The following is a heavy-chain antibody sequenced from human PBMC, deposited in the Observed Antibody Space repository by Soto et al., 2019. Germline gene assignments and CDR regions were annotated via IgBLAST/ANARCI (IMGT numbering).Heavy chain of an antibody. V-gene: IGHV3-23*01. D-gene: IGHD6-25*01. CDR3: AKFFVETGGSSGWPWSFHF. CDR2: ISGTGGTT. Sequence: PGGSLRLSCSASGFPFSSYAMSWVRQAPEKGLESLSAISGTGGTTYYADSVKGRFTSSRDNSRNTLHMQMNSLRAEDTAIYYCAKFFVETGGSSGWPWSFHFWGQGTLVTVSS. CDR1: GFPFSSYA. J-gene: IGHJ4*02.